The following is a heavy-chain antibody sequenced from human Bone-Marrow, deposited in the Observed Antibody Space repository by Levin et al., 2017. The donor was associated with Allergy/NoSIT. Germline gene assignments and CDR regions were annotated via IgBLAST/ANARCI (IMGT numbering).Heavy chain of an antibody. J-gene: IGHJ4*02. CDR2: ISWRDEK. V-gene: IGHV2-5*01. CDR3: AHRQSVSLPWYFDY. Sequence: SLTTPGLGVGWIRQPPGKALDWLALISWRDEKLYNPSLKTRLSIAAETSLNHLVLTLTDVSPLDTATYYCAHRQSVSLPWYFDYWGRGILVTVSS. CDR1: SLTTPGLG. D-gene: IGHD4-11*01.